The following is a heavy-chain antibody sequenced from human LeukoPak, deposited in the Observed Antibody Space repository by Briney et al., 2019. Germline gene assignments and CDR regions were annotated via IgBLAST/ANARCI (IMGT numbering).Heavy chain of an antibody. D-gene: IGHD3-22*01. J-gene: IGHJ4*02. CDR1: GFTFSSYN. Sequence: GGSLRLSCAASGFTFSSYNMSWVRRAPGKGLEWVSAINPSSDFIYYSYSVRGRFTISRDNANKSVLLQMNSPRVEETAVYYCGRDHPPANAWLWEGLDYWGQGSLVTVSS. CDR3: GRDHPPANAWLWEGLDY. CDR2: INPSSDFI. V-gene: IGHV3-21*01.